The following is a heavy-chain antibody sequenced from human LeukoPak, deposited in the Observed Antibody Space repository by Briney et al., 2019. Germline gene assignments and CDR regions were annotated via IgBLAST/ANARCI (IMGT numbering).Heavy chain of an antibody. CDR3: ASDLIAAGGSTLGS. Sequence: KSSETLSLTCTVSGGSISSSSYYWGWIRQPPGKGLEWIATIYYSGSTYYSPSLESRVTISVDTSKNQFSLKLSSVTAADTAVYYCASDLIAAGGSTLGSWGQGTLVTVSS. CDR1: GGSISSSSYY. V-gene: IGHV4-39*01. CDR2: IYYSGST. D-gene: IGHD6-13*01. J-gene: IGHJ5*02.